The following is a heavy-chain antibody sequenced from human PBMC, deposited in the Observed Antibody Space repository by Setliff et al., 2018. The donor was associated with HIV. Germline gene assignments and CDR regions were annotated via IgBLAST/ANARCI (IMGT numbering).Heavy chain of an antibody. CDR2: ISDSGTT. V-gene: IGHV4-59*01. CDR3: ARGGASSKYLDP. CDR1: GGSISPYY. D-gene: IGHD2-15*01. J-gene: IGHJ5*02. Sequence: PSETLSLTCTVSGGSISPYYWSWIRQPPGKGLEWIAWISDSGTTNYNPSLKSRVTLSVDTSKNQFSLSLTSVTDADTAVYYCARGGASSKYLDPWGQGTLVTVSS.